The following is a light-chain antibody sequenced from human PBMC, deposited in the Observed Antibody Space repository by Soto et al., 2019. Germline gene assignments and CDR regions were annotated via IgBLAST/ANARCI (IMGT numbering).Light chain of an antibody. CDR3: QQYGSSWT. V-gene: IGKV3-20*01. CDR1: QSVSSIY. Sequence: EIVLTQSPGTLSLSPGERATLSCRASQSVSSIYLAWYQQKPGQAPRLLIYGASSRATGIPDRFSGGGSGTDITLTISSLEPEDFAVYYCQQYGSSWTFGQGTKVEIK. J-gene: IGKJ1*01. CDR2: GAS.